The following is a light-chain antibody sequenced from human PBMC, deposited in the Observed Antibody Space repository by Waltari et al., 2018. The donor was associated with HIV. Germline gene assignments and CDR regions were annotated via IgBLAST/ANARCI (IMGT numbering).Light chain of an antibody. V-gene: IGLV3-9*01. J-gene: IGLJ2*01. CDR1: SIGSKS. CDR2: RDN. CDR3: QAWDTDTTSVI. Sequence: SYELAQPLSVSVALGQTARITCGGNSIGSKSVHWYQQRPGQAPVLVIYRDNNRPSGIPERFSGSNSGNTATLTISGTQAMDEADYYCQAWDTDTTSVIFGGGTKLTVL.